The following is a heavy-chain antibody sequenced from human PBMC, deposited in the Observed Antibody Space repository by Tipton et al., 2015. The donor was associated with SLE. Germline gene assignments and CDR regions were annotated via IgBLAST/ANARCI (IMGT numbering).Heavy chain of an antibody. V-gene: IGHV4-34*01. J-gene: IGHJ3*01. CDR1: GGSLNGYY. D-gene: IGHD5-24*01. CDR2: INHSGST. Sequence: TLSLTCALYGGSLNGYYWSWIRQPPGKGLEWIGEINHSGSTNYNPSLKNRVTISVDTSKNQFSLKLSSVTAADTAVYYCARERSPGIVWGQGTMVTVSS. CDR3: ARERSPGIV.